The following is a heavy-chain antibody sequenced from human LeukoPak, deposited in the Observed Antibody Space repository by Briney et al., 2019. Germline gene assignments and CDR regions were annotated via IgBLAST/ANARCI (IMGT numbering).Heavy chain of an antibody. CDR3: ARLSFYDILTGYYNLIHSTFDY. CDR2: ISSSSSYI. Sequence: GGSLRLSCAASGFTFSSYSMNWVRQAPGKGLEWVSSISSSSSYIYYADSVKGRFTISRDNAKNSLYLQMNSLRAEDTAVYYCARLSFYDILTGYYNLIHSTFDYWGPGTPVTVSS. CDR1: GFTFSSYS. V-gene: IGHV3-21*04. J-gene: IGHJ4*02. D-gene: IGHD3-9*01.